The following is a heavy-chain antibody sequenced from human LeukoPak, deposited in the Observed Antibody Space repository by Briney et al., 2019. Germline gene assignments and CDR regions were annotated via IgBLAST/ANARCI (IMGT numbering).Heavy chain of an antibody. CDR2: IKQDGSEK. V-gene: IGHV3-7*01. CDR3: ASGVETPIDY. D-gene: IGHD5-18*01. J-gene: IGHJ4*02. Sequence: GGSLRHSCAASGFIFSSYWMSWVRQAPGKGLEWVANIKQDGSEKYYVDSVKGRFTISRDNAKNSLYLQMNSLRAEDTAVYYCASGVETPIDYWGQGTLVTVSS. CDR1: GFIFSSYW.